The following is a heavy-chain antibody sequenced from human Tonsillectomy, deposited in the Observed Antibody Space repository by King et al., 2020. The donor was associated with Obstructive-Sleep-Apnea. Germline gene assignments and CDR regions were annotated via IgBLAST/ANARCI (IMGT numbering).Heavy chain of an antibody. V-gene: IGHV4-34*01. J-gene: IGHJ4*02. CDR1: GGSFSGYY. CDR3: AAYYSNYWFDY. Sequence: VQLQQWGAGLLKPSETLSLTCAVYGGSFSGYYWSWIRQPPGKGLEWIGEINHSGSTNYNPSLKSRVTMSVDTSKNQFSLKLNSVTAADTAVYYCAAYYSNYWFDYWGQGPLVTVSS. D-gene: IGHD4-11*01. CDR2: INHSGST.